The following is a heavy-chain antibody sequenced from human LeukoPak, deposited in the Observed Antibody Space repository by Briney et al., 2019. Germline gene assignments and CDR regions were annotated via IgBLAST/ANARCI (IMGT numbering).Heavy chain of an antibody. D-gene: IGHD3-9*01. V-gene: IGHV3-21*01. CDR3: ARGDLLRYFDWLFRPGDY. Sequence: GGSLRLSCAASGFTFSSYSMNWVRQAPGKGLEWVSSISSSSSYIYYADSVKGRYTISRDNAKNSLYLQMNSLRAEDTAVYCCARGDLLRYFDWLFRPGDYWGQGTLVTVSS. J-gene: IGHJ4*02. CDR2: ISSSSSYI. CDR1: GFTFSSYS.